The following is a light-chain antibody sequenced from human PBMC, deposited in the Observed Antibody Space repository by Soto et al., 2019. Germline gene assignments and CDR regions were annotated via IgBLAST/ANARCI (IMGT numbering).Light chain of an antibody. J-gene: IGKJ4*01. Sequence: EIVLTQSPATLSLSPGERATLSCWASQSVTSYLAWYQQKPGQAPRPLIYDASNRATGIPSRFSGSGSGTDVTLIISSLVPEDFAVYYCQQRSSWPLTFGGGTKVEIK. CDR1: QSVTSY. CDR2: DAS. V-gene: IGKV3-11*01. CDR3: QQRSSWPLT.